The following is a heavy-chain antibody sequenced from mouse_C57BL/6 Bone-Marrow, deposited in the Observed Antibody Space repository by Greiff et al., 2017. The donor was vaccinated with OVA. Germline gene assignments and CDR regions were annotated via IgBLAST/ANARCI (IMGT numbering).Heavy chain of an antibody. CDR2: ISSGGDYI. V-gene: IGHV5-9-1*02. CDR1: GFTFSSYA. CDR3: TRLLESMDY. Sequence: EVHLVESGAGLVKPGGSLKLSCAVSGFTFSSYAMSWVRQTPEKRLEWVAYISSGGDYIYYADTVKGRFTISRDNARNTLYLQMSSLKADDTAMYYSTRLLESMDYWGQGTAVTVSS. D-gene: IGHD2-12*01. J-gene: IGHJ4*01.